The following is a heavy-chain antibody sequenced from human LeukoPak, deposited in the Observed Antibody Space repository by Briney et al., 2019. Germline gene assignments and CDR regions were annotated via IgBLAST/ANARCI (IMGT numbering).Heavy chain of an antibody. J-gene: IGHJ4*02. CDR1: GYTFTGYY. CDR3: ARGNYYSSGSYPFDY. V-gene: IGHV1-2*02. Sequence: GASVKVSCKASGYTFTGYYMHWVRQAPGQGLEWMGWINPNSGGTHSAQTFQGRVTTTRDTSISAAYMELSRLRSDDTAVYYWARGNYYSSGSYPFDYWGQGTLVTVSS. CDR2: INPNSGGT. D-gene: IGHD3-10*01.